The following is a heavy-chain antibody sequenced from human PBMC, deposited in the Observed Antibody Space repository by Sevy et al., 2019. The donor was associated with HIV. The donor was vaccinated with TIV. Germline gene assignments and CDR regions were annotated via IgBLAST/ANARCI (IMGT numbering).Heavy chain of an antibody. CDR3: AKVPSSGWNYLLDY. CDR1: GFIFGDHG. J-gene: IGHJ4*02. CDR2: IRLDGSDR. Sequence: GGSLRLSCAASGFIFGDHGMHWVRQAPGKGLEWVAFIRLDGSDRYYADSVKGRFTISRDNSKNTLYLQMNRLRAEDTAVYYCAKVPSSGWNYLLDYWGQGILVTVSS. V-gene: IGHV3-30*02. D-gene: IGHD1-7*01.